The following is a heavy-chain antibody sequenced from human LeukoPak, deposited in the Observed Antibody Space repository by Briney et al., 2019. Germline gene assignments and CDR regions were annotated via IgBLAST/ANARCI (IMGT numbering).Heavy chain of an antibody. J-gene: IGHJ4*02. CDR3: ARQVSGTYDY. CDR2: IYTSGST. V-gene: IGHV4-61*02. Sequence: SQTLSLTCTVSGGSISSGSYYWSWIRQPAGKGLEWIGRIYTSGSTNYNPSLKSRVTISVDTSKNQISLKLSSVTAADTAVYYCARQVSGTYDYWGQGTLVTVSS. D-gene: IGHD1-1*01. CDR1: GGSISSGSYY.